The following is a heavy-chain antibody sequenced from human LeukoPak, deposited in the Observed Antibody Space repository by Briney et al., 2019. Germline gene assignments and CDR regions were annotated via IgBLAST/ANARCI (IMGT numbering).Heavy chain of an antibody. Sequence: SETLSLTCTVSGGSISSRSFYWGCIRQPPGKGLEWIGSISYSGSSYYNPSLKSRVTISVDTSKNQFSLKLSSVPAADTAVYYCARSRDSSGYSADAFDTWGQGTLVTVS. J-gene: IGHJ3*02. V-gene: IGHV4-39*01. CDR3: ARSRDSSGYSADAFDT. CDR2: ISYSGSS. CDR1: GGSISSRSFY. D-gene: IGHD3-22*01.